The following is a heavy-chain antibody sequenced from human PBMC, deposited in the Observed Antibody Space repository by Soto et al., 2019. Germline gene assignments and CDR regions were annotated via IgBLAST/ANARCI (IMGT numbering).Heavy chain of an antibody. CDR2: LYYNVGT. Sequence: SETLSLTCTVSGSSISSSGYYWGWIRQPPGRGLEWIGSLYYNVGTYYNPSLKSRVTISADTSANQFSLMVNSVTAADTAIYYCARLPSRHWADYWGQGTLVTVS. J-gene: IGHJ4*02. V-gene: IGHV4-39*01. D-gene: IGHD3-16*01. CDR3: ARLPSRHWADY. CDR1: GSSISSSGYY.